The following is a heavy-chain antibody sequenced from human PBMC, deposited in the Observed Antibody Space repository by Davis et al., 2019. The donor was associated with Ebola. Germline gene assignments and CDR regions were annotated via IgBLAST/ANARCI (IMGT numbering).Heavy chain of an antibody. D-gene: IGHD3-16*02. Sequence: SVKVSCKASGGTFSSYAISWVRQAPGQGLEWMGGIIPIFGTANYAQKFQGRVTITADESTSTAYMELSSLRSEDTAVYYCVITFGGVIVALFDYWGQGTLVTVSS. CDR1: GGTFSSYA. V-gene: IGHV1-69*13. CDR2: IIPIFGTA. J-gene: IGHJ4*02. CDR3: VITFGGVIVALFDY.